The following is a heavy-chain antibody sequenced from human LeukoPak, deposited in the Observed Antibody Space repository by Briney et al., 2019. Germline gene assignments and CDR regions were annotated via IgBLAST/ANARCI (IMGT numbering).Heavy chain of an antibody. CDR3: ARDEGELLFGLGY. CDR2: INSDGSST. CDR1: GFTFSSYW. D-gene: IGHD1-26*01. V-gene: IGHV3-74*01. Sequence: PGGSLRLSCAASGFTFSSYWMHWVRQAPGKGLVWVSRINSDGSSTAYADPVKGRFTISRDNAKNMLYLQMNSLRAEDTAVYYCARDEGELLFGLGYWGQGTLVTVSS. J-gene: IGHJ4*02.